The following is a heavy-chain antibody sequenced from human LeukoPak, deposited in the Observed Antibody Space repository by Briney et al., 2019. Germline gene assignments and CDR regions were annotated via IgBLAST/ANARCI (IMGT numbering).Heavy chain of an antibody. CDR1: GFTFSNYA. D-gene: IGHD3-9*01. Sequence: GGSLRLSCAASGFTFSNYAMTWVRQAPGKGLEWVSAISGSGGTTYYADSVKGRFTISRDNSKNILYLQMNSLRAEDTAVYYCARGLRYFDWSQNWFDPWGQGTLVTISS. CDR2: ISGSGGTT. J-gene: IGHJ5*02. V-gene: IGHV3-23*01. CDR3: ARGLRYFDWSQNWFDP.